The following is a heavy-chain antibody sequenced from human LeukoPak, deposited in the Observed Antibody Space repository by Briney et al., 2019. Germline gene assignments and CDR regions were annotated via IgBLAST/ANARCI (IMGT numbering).Heavy chain of an antibody. CDR1: GGSFSGYY. D-gene: IGHD3-10*01. CDR3: ARLRRMVRGVMFWFDP. J-gene: IGHJ5*02. CDR2: INHSGST. Sequence: SETLSLTCAVYGGSFSGYYWSWIRQPPGKGLEWIVEINHSGSTNYNPSLKSRVTISVDTSKNQFSLKLSSVTAADTAVYYCARLRRMVRGVMFWFDPWGQGPLVTVSS. V-gene: IGHV4-34*01.